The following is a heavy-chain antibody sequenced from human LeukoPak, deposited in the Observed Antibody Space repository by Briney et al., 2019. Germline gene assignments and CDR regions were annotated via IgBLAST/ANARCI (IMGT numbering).Heavy chain of an antibody. Sequence: SETLSLTCAVSGGSISSGGYSWSWIRQPPGKGLEWIGYIYHSGSTNYNPSLKSRFTISVDTSKNQFSLKLSSVTAADTAVYYCARGQSITMVRGVIITSPSYWFDPWGQGTLVTVSS. CDR1: GGSISSGGYS. CDR3: ARGQSITMVRGVIITSPSYWFDP. V-gene: IGHV4-30-2*01. D-gene: IGHD3-10*01. J-gene: IGHJ5*02. CDR2: IYHSGST.